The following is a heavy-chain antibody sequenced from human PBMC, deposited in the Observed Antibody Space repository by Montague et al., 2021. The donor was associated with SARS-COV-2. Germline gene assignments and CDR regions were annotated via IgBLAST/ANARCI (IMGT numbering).Heavy chain of an antibody. CDR2: ISSTGST. D-gene: IGHD3-16*01. V-gene: IGHV4-59*01. CDR1: GDSFTYFY. J-gene: IGHJ4*02. CDR3: ARGTLSVKMAVVVFLGGIYYFDS. Sequence: SETLSLTCSVSGDSFTYFYWSWIRQSPGKGLEWIGYISSTGSTNYNPSFKSRFTISVDTSENQFSLKVTSVTAADTAVYYCARGTLSVKMAVVVFLGGIYYFDSWGQGTLVAVSS.